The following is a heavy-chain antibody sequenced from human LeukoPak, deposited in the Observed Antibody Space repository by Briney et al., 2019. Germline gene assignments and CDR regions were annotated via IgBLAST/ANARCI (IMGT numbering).Heavy chain of an antibody. V-gene: IGHV1-2*02. J-gene: IGHJ4*02. CDR1: GYTFTGYY. D-gene: IGHD3-9*01. Sequence: GASVKVSCKASGYTFTGYYMHWVRQAPGQGLEWMGWINPNSGGTNYAQKFQGRVTMTRDTSISTAYMELSRLRSDDTAVYYCARSANYDILTGYFDYWGQGTLVTASS. CDR3: ARSANYDILTGYFDY. CDR2: INPNSGGT.